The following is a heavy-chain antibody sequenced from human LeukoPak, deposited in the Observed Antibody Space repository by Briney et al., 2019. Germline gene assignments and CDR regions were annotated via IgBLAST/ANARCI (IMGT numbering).Heavy chain of an antibody. V-gene: IGHV3-23*01. CDR2: ISGSGGST. CDR1: GFTFSSYA. CDR3: AKDQITGTTSWFDP. J-gene: IGHJ5*02. D-gene: IGHD1-7*01. Sequence: GGSLRLSCAASGFTFSSYAMSWVRQAPGKGLEWVSAISGSGGSTYDADSVKGRFTISRDNSMNTLYLQMNSLRAEDTAVYYCAKDQITGTTSWFDPWGQGTLVTVSS.